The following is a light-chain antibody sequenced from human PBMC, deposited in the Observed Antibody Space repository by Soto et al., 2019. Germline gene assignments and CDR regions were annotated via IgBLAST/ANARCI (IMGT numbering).Light chain of an antibody. V-gene: IGKV1-27*01. CDR1: QGIGRS. CDR2: AAS. CDR3: QKYDSVPT. J-gene: IGKJ1*01. Sequence: DIQMTQSPSTLSASVGDTVTITCRPSQGIGRSLAWYQQKPGTVPKVLIHAASTLQSGVSSRFSGSGSGTYFTLTISSLQPEDVATYYCQKYDSVPTLGPGTKVDIK.